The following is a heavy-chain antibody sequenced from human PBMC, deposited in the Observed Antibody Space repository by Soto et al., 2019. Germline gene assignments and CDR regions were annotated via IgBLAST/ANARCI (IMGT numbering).Heavy chain of an antibody. D-gene: IGHD1-1*01. J-gene: IGHJ4*02. CDR2: INPNSGGT. V-gene: IGHV1-2*02. Sequence: ASVKVSCKASGYTFTGYYLHWVRQAPGQGLEWMGWINPNSGGTNYAQKFQGRVTMTRDTSISTAYMELSRLRSDDTAVYYCARGRTGTTSYFDYWGQGNLVTVSS. CDR1: GYTFTGYY. CDR3: ARGRTGTTSYFDY.